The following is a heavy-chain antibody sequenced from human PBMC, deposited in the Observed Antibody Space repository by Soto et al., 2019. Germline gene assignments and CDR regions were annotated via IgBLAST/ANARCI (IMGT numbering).Heavy chain of an antibody. Sequence: SETLSLTCAVYGGSFSGYYWSWIRQPPGKGLEWIGEINHSGSTNYNPSLKSRVTISVDTSKNQFSLKLSSVTAADTAVYYCARRSGYDSPFDYWGQGTLVTVSS. D-gene: IGHD5-12*01. CDR3: ARRSGYDSPFDY. J-gene: IGHJ4*02. CDR2: INHSGST. CDR1: GGSFSGYY. V-gene: IGHV4-34*01.